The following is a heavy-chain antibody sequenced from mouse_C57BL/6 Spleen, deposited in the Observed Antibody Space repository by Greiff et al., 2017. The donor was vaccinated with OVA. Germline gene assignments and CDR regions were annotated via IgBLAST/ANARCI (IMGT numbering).Heavy chain of an antibody. CDR1: GYSITSGYF. D-gene: IGHD2-5*01. CDR3: ARGDYSKDY. J-gene: IGHJ2*01. V-gene: IGHV3-6*01. CDR2: ITYDGSN. Sequence: DVQLQESGPGLVKPSQSLSLSCSVSGYSITSGYFWYRIRQPPGNILEWMGFITYDGSNNYNPSLKNRISLTRDTSKNQFFLKLNSVTTEDAATYYCARGDYSKDYWGQGTTLTVSS.